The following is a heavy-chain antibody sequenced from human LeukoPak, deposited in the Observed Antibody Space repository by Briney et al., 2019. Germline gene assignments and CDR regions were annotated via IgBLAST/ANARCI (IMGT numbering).Heavy chain of an antibody. D-gene: IGHD3-10*01. V-gene: IGHV4-4*02. CDR1: GDSIRSTNW. CDR3: AKAFGVRGVIRS. Sequence: SGTLSVTCAVSGDSIRSTNWWNWVRQPPGKGLEWIGEIYHSGSTNYNPSLKSRVTISVDKSKNQFSLKLSSVTAADTAVYYCAKAFGVRGVIRSWGQGTLVTVSS. CDR2: IYHSGST. J-gene: IGHJ5*02.